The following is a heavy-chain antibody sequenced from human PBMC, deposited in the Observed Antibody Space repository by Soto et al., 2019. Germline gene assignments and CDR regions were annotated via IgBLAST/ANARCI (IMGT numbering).Heavy chain of an antibody. CDR2: IYYSGST. V-gene: IGHV4-31*03. CDR3: ARVWDSSGTNFDY. Sequence: QVQLQESGPGLVKPSQTLSLTCTVSGGSISSGGYYWSWIRQHPGKGLEWIGYIYYSGSTYYNSSLKSRVTISVDTSKNQFSLKMSSVTAADTAVYYCARVWDSSGTNFDYWGQGTLVTVSS. CDR1: GGSISSGGYY. J-gene: IGHJ4*02. D-gene: IGHD3-22*01.